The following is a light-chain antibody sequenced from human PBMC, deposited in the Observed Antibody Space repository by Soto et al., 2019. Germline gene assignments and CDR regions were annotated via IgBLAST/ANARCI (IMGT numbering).Light chain of an antibody. CDR3: QQATSFPFT. V-gene: IGKV1-12*01. J-gene: IGKJ3*01. CDR1: QGISDW. CDR2: AAS. Sequence: DIQMTQSPSSVSASVGDRVTITCRASQGISDWLAWFQQKPGKAPKLLIYAASTLQSGVPSRFSGSGSGTEFTLTITDLQPEDFATYYSQQATSFPFTFGPGTKVDIK.